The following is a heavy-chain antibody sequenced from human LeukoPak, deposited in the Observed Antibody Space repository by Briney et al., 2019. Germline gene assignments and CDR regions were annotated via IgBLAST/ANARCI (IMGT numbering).Heavy chain of an antibody. D-gene: IGHD3-3*01. CDR3: ARRAIFGVVSDY. CDR2: IYYSGST. J-gene: IGHJ4*02. Sequence: PSETLSLTCTVSGGSISSSSHYWGWIRQPPGKGLEWIGSIYYSGSTYYNPSLKSRVTISVDTSKNQFSLKLSSVTAADTAVYYCARRAIFGVVSDYWGQGTLVTVSS. V-gene: IGHV4-39*01. CDR1: GGSISSSSHY.